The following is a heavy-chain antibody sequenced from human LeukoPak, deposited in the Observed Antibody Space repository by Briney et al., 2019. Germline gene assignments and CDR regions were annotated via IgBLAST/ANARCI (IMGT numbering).Heavy chain of an antibody. D-gene: IGHD3-3*01. CDR3: AREYYDFWSGYPNNDAFDI. Sequence: ASVKVSCKASGYTFSVYYIHWLRQAPGQGLEWMGWINPNSGGTNYAQKFQGRVTMTRDTSISTAYMELSRLRSDDTAVYYCAREYYDFWSGYPNNDAFDIWGQGTMVTVSS. CDR1: GYTFSVYY. CDR2: INPNSGGT. V-gene: IGHV1-2*02. J-gene: IGHJ3*02.